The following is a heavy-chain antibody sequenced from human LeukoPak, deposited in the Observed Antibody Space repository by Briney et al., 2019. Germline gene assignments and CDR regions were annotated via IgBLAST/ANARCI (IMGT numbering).Heavy chain of an antibody. J-gene: IGHJ4*02. D-gene: IGHD4/OR15-4a*01. CDR1: GGTFSRYA. CDR2: INLSGGST. V-gene: IGHV1-46*01. CDR3: ARDLDYGEKSEDY. Sequence: ASVKVSCKASGGTFSRYAISWVRQAPGQGLEWLGIINLSGGSTHYPQKFQDRVTMTRDTSTSTVYMELSSLRSEDTAVYYCARDLDYGEKSEDYWGQGTLVTVSS.